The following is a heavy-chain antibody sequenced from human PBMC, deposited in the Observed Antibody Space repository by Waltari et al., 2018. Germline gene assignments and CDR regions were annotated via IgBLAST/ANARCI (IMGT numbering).Heavy chain of an antibody. Sequence: QLQLQESGPGLVKPSGTLSLICTVSGDSMISTYWWSWVRQPPGKGLEWIGQVHGSGKTNYNPSFASRVTVSLDTSTSHFALEVTSATAADTALYYCARDRGRGLYLDTWGQGILVTVSP. V-gene: IGHV4-4*02. D-gene: IGHD2-15*01. CDR3: ARDRGRGLYLDT. CDR2: VHGSGKT. J-gene: IGHJ5*02. CDR1: GDSMISTYW.